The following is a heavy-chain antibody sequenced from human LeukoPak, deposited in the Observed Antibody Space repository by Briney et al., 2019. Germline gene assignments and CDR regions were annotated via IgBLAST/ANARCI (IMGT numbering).Heavy chain of an antibody. Sequence: GSLRLSCAASGFTFSNAWMSWVRQAPGKGLEWVGRIKSKTDGGTTDYAAPVKGRFTISRDDSKNTLYLQMNSLKTEDTAVYYCTTAYYDFWSGYYTPQFDPWGQGTLVTVSS. V-gene: IGHV3-15*01. CDR2: IKSKTDGGTT. D-gene: IGHD3-3*01. CDR3: TTAYYDFWSGYYTPQFDP. CDR1: GFTFSNAW. J-gene: IGHJ5*02.